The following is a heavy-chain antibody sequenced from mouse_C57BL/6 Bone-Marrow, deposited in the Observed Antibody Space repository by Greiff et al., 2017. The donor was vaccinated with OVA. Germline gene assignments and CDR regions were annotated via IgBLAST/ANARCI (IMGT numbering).Heavy chain of an antibody. J-gene: IGHJ3*01. CDR2: IYPRDGST. Sequence: VQLQQSDAELVKPGASVKISCKVSGYTFTDHTIHWMKQRPEQGLEWIGYIYPRDGSTRYNEKFKGKATLTADKSSSTAYMQLNSLTSEDSAVDFCAILWEGAWFAYWGQGTLVTVSA. CDR1: GYTFTDHT. V-gene: IGHV1-78*01. CDR3: AILWEGAWFAY. D-gene: IGHD4-1*01.